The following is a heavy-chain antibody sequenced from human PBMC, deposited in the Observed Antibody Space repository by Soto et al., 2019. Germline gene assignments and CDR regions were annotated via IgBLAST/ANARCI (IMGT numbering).Heavy chain of an antibody. CDR2: ISGSGGST. J-gene: IGHJ4*02. Sequence: EVQLLESGGGLVQPGGSLRLSCAASGFTFSSYAMSWVRQAPGKGLEWVSAISGSGGSTYYADSVKGRFTISSDNSKNSLYLQMNSLRAEDTAVYYCAKVLSHLGELSAPWYWGQGTLVTVSS. V-gene: IGHV3-23*01. D-gene: IGHD3-16*02. CDR3: AKVLSHLGELSAPWY. CDR1: GFTFSSYA.